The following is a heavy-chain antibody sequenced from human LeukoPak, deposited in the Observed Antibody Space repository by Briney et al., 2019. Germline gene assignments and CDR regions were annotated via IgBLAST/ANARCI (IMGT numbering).Heavy chain of an antibody. Sequence: PSQTLSLTCTVSGGSISSGSYYWSWIRQPAGKGLEWIGRIYTSGSANYNPSLKSRVTISVDTSKNQFSLKLSSVTAADTALYYCARVGEYYYYYYMDVWGKGTTVTVSS. V-gene: IGHV4-61*02. CDR2: IYTSGSA. D-gene: IGHD3-10*01. J-gene: IGHJ6*03. CDR3: ARVGEYYYYYYMDV. CDR1: GGSISSGSYY.